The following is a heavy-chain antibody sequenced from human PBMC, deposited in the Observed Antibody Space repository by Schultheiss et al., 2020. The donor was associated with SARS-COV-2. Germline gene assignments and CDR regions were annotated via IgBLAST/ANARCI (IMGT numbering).Heavy chain of an antibody. CDR3: AKPYSNYYYYYGMDV. D-gene: IGHD4-11*01. CDR1: GFTFINYE. CDR2: IGSNGSPI. Sequence: GGSLRLSCAASGFTFINYEMNWVRQAPGTGLEWVAYIGSNGSPIYYADSVKGRFTISRDNAKNSLYLEMNSLRADDSAVYYCAKPYSNYYYYYGMDVWGQGTTVTVSS. J-gene: IGHJ6*02. V-gene: IGHV3-48*03.